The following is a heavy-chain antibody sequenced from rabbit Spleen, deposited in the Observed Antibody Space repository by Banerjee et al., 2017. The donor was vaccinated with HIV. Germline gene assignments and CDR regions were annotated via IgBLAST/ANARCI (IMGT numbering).Heavy chain of an antibody. V-gene: IGHV1S40*01. D-gene: IGHD8-1*01. CDR1: GVSFISNSY. J-gene: IGHJ6*01. CDR2: IDSGSSGFT. Sequence: QSLEESGGVLVKPGASLTLTCTASGVSFISNSYMCWVRQAPGKGLEWIACIDSGSSGFTYFASWAKGRFTISKTSSTTVTLQMTSLTAADTATYFCARDSGSSFSSYGMDLWGPGTLVTVS. CDR3: ARDSGSSFSSYGMDL.